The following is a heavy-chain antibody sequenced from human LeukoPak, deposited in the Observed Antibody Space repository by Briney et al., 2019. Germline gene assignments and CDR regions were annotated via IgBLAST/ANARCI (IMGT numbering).Heavy chain of an antibody. CDR1: GFTFSSYG. V-gene: IGHV3-30*02. CDR2: IRYDGSNK. Sequence: GGSLRLSCAASGFTFSSYGMHWVRQAPGKGLEWVAFIRYDGSNKYYADSVKGRFTISRDNSKNTLYLQMNSLKTEDTAVYHCTTDQGNGVTPPYYYYMDVWGKGTTVTVSS. J-gene: IGHJ6*03. D-gene: IGHD2-21*02. CDR3: TTDQGNGVTPPYYYYMDV.